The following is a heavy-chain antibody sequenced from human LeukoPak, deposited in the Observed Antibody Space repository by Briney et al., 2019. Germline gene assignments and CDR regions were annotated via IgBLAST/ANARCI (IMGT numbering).Heavy chain of an antibody. D-gene: IGHD3-3*01. CDR2: ISSSGATK. Sequence: GGSLRLSCAACGFTFSSYEMNWVRQAPGNGLEWISYISSSGATKYYTDSVKGRFTISRDNAKKSLYLQMNSLRAEDTAVYYCARGDPDISFGVVGEAFDIWGQGTMVTVSS. CDR1: GFTFSSYE. V-gene: IGHV3-48*03. CDR3: ARGDPDISFGVVGEAFDI. J-gene: IGHJ3*02.